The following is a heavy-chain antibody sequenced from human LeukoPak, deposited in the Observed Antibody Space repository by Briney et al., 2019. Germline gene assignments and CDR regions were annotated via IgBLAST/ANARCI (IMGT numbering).Heavy chain of an antibody. D-gene: IGHD2-15*01. V-gene: IGHV1-69*06. CDR1: GGTFSSYA. CDR3: ASEYCSGGSCQFDY. Sequence: ASVKVSCKASGGTFSSYAISWVRQAPGQGLEWMGGIIPIFGTANYAQKFQGRVTITADKSTSTAYMELSSLRSEDTAVYYCASEYCSGGSCQFDYWGQGTLVTVSS. J-gene: IGHJ4*02. CDR2: IIPIFGTA.